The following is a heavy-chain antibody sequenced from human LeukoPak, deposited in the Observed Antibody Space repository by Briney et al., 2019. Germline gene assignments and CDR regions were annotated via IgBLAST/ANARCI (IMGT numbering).Heavy chain of an antibody. CDR3: ARGEGASDSNDYYYYYIDV. CDR2: IYYSGST. D-gene: IGHD4-11*01. CDR1: GGSISSGGYY. Sequence: SETLSLTCTVSGGSISSGGYYWSWIRQHPGKGLEWIGYIYYSGSTYYNPSLKSRVTISVDTSKNQFSLKLSSVTAADTAVYYCARGEGASDSNDYYYYYIDVWGKGTTVTASS. J-gene: IGHJ6*03. V-gene: IGHV4-31*03.